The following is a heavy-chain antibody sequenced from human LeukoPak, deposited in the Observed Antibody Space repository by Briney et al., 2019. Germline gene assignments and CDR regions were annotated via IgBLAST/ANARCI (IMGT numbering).Heavy chain of an antibody. CDR1: YYSMSSDFF. D-gene: IGHD6-13*01. V-gene: IGHV4-38-2*02. CDR2: VHQSGST. J-gene: IGHJ4*02. CDR3: ARAEYVSTWLPFDY. Sequence: SETLSLTCTVSYYSMSSDFFWGWIRQPPGKGLEWVATVHQSGSTYFNPSLKSRVSLSIDTSKNQFSLKLSSVTAADTAVYYRARAEYVSTWLPFDYWGQGTLVTVSS.